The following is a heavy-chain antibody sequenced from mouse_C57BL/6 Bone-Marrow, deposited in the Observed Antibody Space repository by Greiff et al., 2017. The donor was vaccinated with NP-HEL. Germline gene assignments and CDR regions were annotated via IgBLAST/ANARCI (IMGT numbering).Heavy chain of an antibody. CDR2: IYPGSGST. CDR3: ARSTTVSWYFDV. V-gene: IGHV1-55*01. Sequence: QVQLQQPGAELVKPGASVKMSCKASGYTFTSYWITWVKQRPGQGLEWIGDIYPGSGSTNYNEKFKSKATLTVDTSSSTAYMQRSSLTSEDSAVYYCARSTTVSWYFDVWGTGTTVTVSS. CDR1: GYTFTSYW. J-gene: IGHJ1*03. D-gene: IGHD1-1*01.